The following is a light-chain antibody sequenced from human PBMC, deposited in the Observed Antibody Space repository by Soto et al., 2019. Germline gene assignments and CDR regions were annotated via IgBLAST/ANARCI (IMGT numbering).Light chain of an antibody. V-gene: IGKV1-39*01. CDR3: QQTYSTPLT. CDR1: QSISRY. J-gene: IGKJ4*01. Sequence: DIQMTQSPSTLSASIGDRVTITCRASQSISRYLNWYQQKPGKAPKFLIYAASSLQSGVPSRFSGSRSGTDFTLTISSLQPEDFATYFCQQTYSTPLTFGGGTKVDIK. CDR2: AAS.